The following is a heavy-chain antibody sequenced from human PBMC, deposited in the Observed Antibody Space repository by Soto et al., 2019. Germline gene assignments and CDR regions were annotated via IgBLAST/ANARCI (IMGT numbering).Heavy chain of an antibody. D-gene: IGHD3-3*01. Sequence: QVQLVQSGAEVKKPGASVKVSCKASGYTFTGHYIHWVRQAPEQGPEWMGEIGPESGATRYAQKFQGRVTMTRDMSITTVYMELNNLSPDDTAVYYCARESLLKSIPIYGYFYYAMDVWGQGATVIVSS. CDR1: GYTFTGHY. J-gene: IGHJ6*01. V-gene: IGHV1-2*02. CDR2: IGPESGAT. CDR3: ARESLLKSIPIYGYFYYAMDV.